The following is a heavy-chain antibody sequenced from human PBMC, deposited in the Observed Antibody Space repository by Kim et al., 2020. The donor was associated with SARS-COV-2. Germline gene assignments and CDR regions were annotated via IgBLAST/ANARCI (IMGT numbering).Heavy chain of an antibody. CDR2: ISPYNGDT. Sequence: ASVKVSCKASGYTFTSYGLIWVRQAPGQGLEWMGWISPYNGDTNYAQNLQGRVTMTTDTSTSTAYMELRSLRSDDTAVYYCARPRVGSPYYYYYGMDVWGQGTTVTVSS. V-gene: IGHV1-18*04. CDR1: GYTFTSYG. D-gene: IGHD5-12*01. J-gene: IGHJ6*02. CDR3: ARPRVGSPYYYYYGMDV.